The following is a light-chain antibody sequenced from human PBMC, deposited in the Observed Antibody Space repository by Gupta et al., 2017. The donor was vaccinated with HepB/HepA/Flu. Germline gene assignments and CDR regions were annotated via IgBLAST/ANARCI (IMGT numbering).Light chain of an antibody. Sequence: QSVLTKLPSVSGAPGQRVTISCTVSSSNIGAGYDVHWYQQRPGTAPKLLIYGNSNRPTGVPDRFSGSKSGTSASLAITGLQAEDEADYYCQSYDSSLSVVFGGGTKLTVL. J-gene: IGLJ2*01. CDR2: GNS. CDR1: SSNIGAGYD. V-gene: IGLV1-40*01. CDR3: QSYDSSLSVV.